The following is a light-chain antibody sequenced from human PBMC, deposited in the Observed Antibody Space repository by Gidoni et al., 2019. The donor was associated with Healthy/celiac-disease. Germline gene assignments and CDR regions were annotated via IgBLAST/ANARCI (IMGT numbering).Light chain of an antibody. CDR1: QSVSSSY. CDR2: GAS. Sequence: GERATLSCRASQSVSSSYLAWYQQKPGQAPRLLIYGASSRATGIPDRFSGSGSGTDFTLTISRLEPEDFAVYYCQQYGSSPPFTFGPGTKVDIK. V-gene: IGKV3-20*01. CDR3: QQYGSSPPFT. J-gene: IGKJ3*01.